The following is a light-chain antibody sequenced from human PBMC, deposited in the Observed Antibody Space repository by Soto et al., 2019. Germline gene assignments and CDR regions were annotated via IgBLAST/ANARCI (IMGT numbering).Light chain of an antibody. CDR2: GAS. J-gene: IGKJ5*01. CDR1: QSVSSN. V-gene: IGKV3-15*01. Sequence: EIVMTQSPATLSVSPGERATLSCRASQSVSSNLAWYQQKPGQAPRLLIYGASTRATGIPARFSGSGSGTEFTLTISRLQSEDFAVYYRQQYNNWPPVGTTFGQGTRLEIK. CDR3: QQYNNWPPVGTT.